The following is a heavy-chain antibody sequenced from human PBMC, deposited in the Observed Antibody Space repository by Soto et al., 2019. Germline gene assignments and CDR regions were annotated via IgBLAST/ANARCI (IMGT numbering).Heavy chain of an antibody. V-gene: IGHV3-23*01. CDR2: ISGSGAGT. CDR3: ANARYCRGGSCYGIPYYYGLDV. D-gene: IGHD2-15*01. J-gene: IGHJ6*02. Sequence: EVHLLESGGGLVQPGGSLRLSCAASGFTFSSYAMSWVRQAPGKGLEWVSGISGSGAGTYYADSVQGRFTSSRDNSENTVYLEINSLRVEDTAVYDCANARYCRGGSCYGIPYYYGLDVWGQGTTVTVSS. CDR1: GFTFSSYA.